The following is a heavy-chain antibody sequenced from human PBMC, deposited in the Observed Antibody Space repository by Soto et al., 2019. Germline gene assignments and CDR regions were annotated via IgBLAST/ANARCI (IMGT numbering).Heavy chain of an antibody. CDR3: ARVGGSGSYYYYYRDV. V-gene: IGHV3-64*01. J-gene: IGHJ6*03. Sequence: EVQLVESGGGLVQPGGSLRLSCAASGFTFSSYAMHWVRQAPGKGLEYVSAISSNGGSTYYANSVKGRFTISRDNSKNTLYLQMGSLRAEDMAVYYCARVGGSGSYYYYYRDVWGKGTTVTVSS. D-gene: IGHD3-10*01. CDR1: GFTFSSYA. CDR2: ISSNGGST.